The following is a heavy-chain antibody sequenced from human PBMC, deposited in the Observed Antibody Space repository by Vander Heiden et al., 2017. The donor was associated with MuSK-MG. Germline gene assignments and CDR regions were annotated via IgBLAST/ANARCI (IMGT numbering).Heavy chain of an antibody. CDR1: GVTLSSND. Sequence: EVQLSESGGHLVQPGGSLRLSCVASGVTLSSNDISWVRHAPGKGLEWVLAFSSGGSTDDADSVKGRFTSYRDNSKNTLHMNMKSLRAEDTAVYDCAKGGWLEYWGQGTLVTVSS. CDR3: AKGGWLEY. J-gene: IGHJ4*02. D-gene: IGHD2-15*01. CDR2: FSSGGST. V-gene: IGHV3-23*01.